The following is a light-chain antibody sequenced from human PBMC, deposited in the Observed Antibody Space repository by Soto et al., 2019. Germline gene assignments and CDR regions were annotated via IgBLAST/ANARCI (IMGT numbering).Light chain of an antibody. J-gene: IGKJ1*01. V-gene: IGKV1-12*01. CDR1: QAIDSW. CDR2: TGS. Sequence: DIQMTQSPSSVSASVGDRVTITCRASQAIDSWLAWYQQKPGEAPKLLIFTGSLLHSGVPPRFSGSGSRTDFTLTISSLQPEDFETYYCQQTLSFPPTLGQGTKVDIK. CDR3: QQTLSFPPT.